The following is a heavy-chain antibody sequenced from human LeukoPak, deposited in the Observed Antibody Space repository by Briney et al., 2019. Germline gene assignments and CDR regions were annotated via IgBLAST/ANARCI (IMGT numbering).Heavy chain of an antibody. CDR1: GYSFTSYW. D-gene: IGHD3-10*01. CDR2: IFPADSDT. CDR3: ARPYGSGSYGY. Sequence: GESLKISCKASGYSFTSYWIGWVRQMPGKGLEWMGMIFPADSDTRYSPSFQGQVTISADKSISTAYLQWSSLKASDTAMYYCARPYGSGSYGYWGQGTLVTVSS. V-gene: IGHV5-51*01. J-gene: IGHJ4*02.